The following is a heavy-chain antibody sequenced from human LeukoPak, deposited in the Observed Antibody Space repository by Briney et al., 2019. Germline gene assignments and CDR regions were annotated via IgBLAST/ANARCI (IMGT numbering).Heavy chain of an antibody. J-gene: IGHJ4*02. CDR1: GGSFSGYY. CDR3: ARHWYSSSWYYFDY. Sequence: SETLSLTCAVYGGSFSGYYWSWIRQPPGKGLEWIGEINHSGSTNYNPSLKSRVTISVDTSKNQFSLKLSYVTAADTAVYYCARHWYSSSWYYFDYWGQGTLVTVSS. D-gene: IGHD6-13*01. CDR2: INHSGST. V-gene: IGHV4-34*01.